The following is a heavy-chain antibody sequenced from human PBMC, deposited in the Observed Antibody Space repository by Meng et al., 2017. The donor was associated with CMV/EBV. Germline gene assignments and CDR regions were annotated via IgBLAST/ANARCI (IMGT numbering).Heavy chain of an antibody. CDR1: GGTFSSYA. D-gene: IGHD5-18*01. V-gene: IGHV1-69*05. CDR2: IIPIFGTA. CDR3: ARSTTHVDTAMPNRGYYYGMDV. J-gene: IGHJ6*02. Sequence: SVKVSCKASGGTFSSYAISWVRQAPGQGLEWMGGIIPIFGTANYAQKFQGRVTITTDESTSTAYMELSSLRSEDTAVYYYARSTTHVDTAMPNRGYYYGMDVWGQGTTVTVSS.